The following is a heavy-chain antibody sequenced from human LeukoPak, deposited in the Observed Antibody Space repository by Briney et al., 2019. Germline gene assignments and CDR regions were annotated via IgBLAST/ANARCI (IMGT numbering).Heavy chain of an antibody. D-gene: IGHD3-22*01. CDR2: IYSGGST. CDR3: AKGGYYYDTQPQYYFDY. Sequence: GGSLRLSCAASGFTVSSNYMSWVRQAPGKGLEWVSVIYSGGSTYYADSVKGRFTISRDNSKNTLYLQMNSLRAEDTAVYYCAKGGYYYDTQPQYYFDYWGQRTLVTVSS. V-gene: IGHV3-53*05. J-gene: IGHJ4*02. CDR1: GFTVSSNY.